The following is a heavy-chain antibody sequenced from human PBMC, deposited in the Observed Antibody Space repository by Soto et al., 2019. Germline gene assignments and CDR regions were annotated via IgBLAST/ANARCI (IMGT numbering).Heavy chain of an antibody. CDR3: ARVYSGSYSDS. J-gene: IGHJ4*02. D-gene: IGHD1-26*01. CDR2: IFHSGST. V-gene: IGHV4-4*02. CDR1: GGSISSSRF. Sequence: SETLSLTCTVSGGSISSSRFHWSWVRQPPGKGLEWIGEIFHSGSTNYNPSLKTRVTISVDKSKNQFSLKLSSVTAADTAVYYCARVYSGSYSDSWGQGTLVTVSS.